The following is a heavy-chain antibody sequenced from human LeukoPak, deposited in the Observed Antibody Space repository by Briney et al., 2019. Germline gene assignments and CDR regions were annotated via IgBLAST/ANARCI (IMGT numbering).Heavy chain of an antibody. D-gene: IGHD1-26*01. CDR2: IYYSGST. CDR1: XGSXXXYY. V-gene: IGHV4-59*01. Sequence: XGSXXXYYWRWIRQPPGKGLEWIGYIYYSGSTNYNPSLKSRVTISVDTSKNEFSLKLSSVTAADTAVYYCARDFAFKGVGATSSAFDIWGQGTMVTVSS. J-gene: IGHJ3*02. CDR3: ARDFAFKGVGATSSAFDI.